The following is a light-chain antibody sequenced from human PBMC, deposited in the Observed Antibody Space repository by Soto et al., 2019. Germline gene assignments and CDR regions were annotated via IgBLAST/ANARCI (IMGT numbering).Light chain of an antibody. CDR3: QHDYNYSLT. CDR1: QTIDSW. J-gene: IGKJ1*01. Sequence: IHMTQSPSTLSASLGDIVTITCRASQTIDSWLAWYQQRPGKAPNLLIYDASTLEGGVPSRFSGSGSGTEFTLTISSLQPDDFATYYCQHDYNYSLTFGQGTKVDIK. CDR2: DAS. V-gene: IGKV1-5*01.